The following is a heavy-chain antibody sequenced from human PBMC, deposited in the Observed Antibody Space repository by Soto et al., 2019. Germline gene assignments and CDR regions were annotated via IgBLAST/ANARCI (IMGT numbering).Heavy chain of an antibody. D-gene: IGHD4-17*01. Sequence: QVQLVESGGGVVQPGRSLRLSCAASGFTFSSYGMHWVRQAPGKGLEWGAVISYDGSNKYYADSVKGRFTISRDNSKSTLYLQMNSLRAEDTAVYYCAKAYGDCLEVDYWGQGTLVTVSS. V-gene: IGHV3-30*18. CDR3: AKAYGDCLEVDY. J-gene: IGHJ4*02. CDR2: ISYDGSNK. CDR1: GFTFSSYG.